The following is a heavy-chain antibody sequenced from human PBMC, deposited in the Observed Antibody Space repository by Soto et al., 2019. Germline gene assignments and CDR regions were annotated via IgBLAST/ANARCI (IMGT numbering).Heavy chain of an antibody. J-gene: IGHJ4*02. CDR1: GYSFTSYW. V-gene: IGHV5-51*01. CDR2: MYPGDSDT. D-gene: IGHD6-19*01. Sequence: GESLKISCKGSGYSFTSYWIGWVRHMPGKGLEWMGIMYPGDSDTRYSPSFQGHVTISADKSISTAYLQWSSLKASDTAMYYCARGAVYSSGSYFFDYWGQGTLVTVSS. CDR3: ARGAVYSSGSYFFDY.